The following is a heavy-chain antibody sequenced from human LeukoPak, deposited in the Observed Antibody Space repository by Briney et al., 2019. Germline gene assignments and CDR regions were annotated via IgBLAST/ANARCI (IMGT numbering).Heavy chain of an antibody. D-gene: IGHD6-13*01. CDR1: GFTFSDYY. CDR2: ISSSGSTI. CDR3: ARDQSGSSSWYGY. J-gene: IGHJ4*02. Sequence: NAGGSLRLSCAASGFTFSDYYVSWIRQAPGKGLEWVSYISSSGSTIYYADSVKGRFTISRDNAKNSLYLQMNSLRAEDTAVYYCARDQSGSSSWYGYWGQGTLVTVSS. V-gene: IGHV3-11*01.